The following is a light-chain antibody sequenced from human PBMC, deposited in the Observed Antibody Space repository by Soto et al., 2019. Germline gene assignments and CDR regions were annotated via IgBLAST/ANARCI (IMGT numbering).Light chain of an antibody. CDR2: GNN. J-gene: IGLJ1*01. CDR1: SSNIGTGYD. CDR3: QSYDSSLINYV. V-gene: IGLV1-40*01. Sequence: QSVLTQPPSVSGAPGQRVTISCTGSSSNIGTGYDVHWYQQLPGTAPKLLIYGNNNRTSGVPDRFSGSKSGTAASLAITGLQAEDEADYYCQSYDSSLINYVFGTGTKVTVL.